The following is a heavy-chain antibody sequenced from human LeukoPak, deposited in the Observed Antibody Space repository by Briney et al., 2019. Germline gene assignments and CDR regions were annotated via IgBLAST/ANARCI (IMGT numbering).Heavy chain of an antibody. J-gene: IGHJ4*02. CDR1: GFTVRGNY. CDR3: VRGFGSGGSCYFDY. V-gene: IGHV3-66*01. Sequence: GGSLRLSCAVSGFTVRGNYMSWVRQAPGKGLEWVSVLYSGGTIYYADSVKGRFTISRDNSKDTLYLQMNNLRAEDTAVYYCVRGFGSGGSCYFDYWGQGTLVTVSS. D-gene: IGHD2-15*01. CDR2: LYSGGTI.